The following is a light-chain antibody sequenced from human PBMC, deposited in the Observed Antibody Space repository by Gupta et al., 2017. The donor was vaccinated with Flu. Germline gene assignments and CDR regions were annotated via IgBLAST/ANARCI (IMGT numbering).Light chain of an antibody. V-gene: IGKV1-5*03. CDR2: KAS. CDR3: QQYKSYSLT. Sequence: PSTLSASVGDRVTITCRASQSINTWLAWYQQKPGKVPKLLIYKASSLESGVPSRFSGSGSGTEFTLTISSLQTDDFATYYCQQYKSYSLTFGGGTKVEIE. CDR1: QSINTW. J-gene: IGKJ4*01.